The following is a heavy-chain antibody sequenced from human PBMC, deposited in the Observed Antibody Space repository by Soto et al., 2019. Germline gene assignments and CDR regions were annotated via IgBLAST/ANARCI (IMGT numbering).Heavy chain of an antibody. CDR1: GYTFSDYW. J-gene: IGHJ6*02. CDR2: MYPGDSDT. D-gene: IGHD6-6*01. Sequence: GESLKISCKGSGYTFSDYWIGWVRQMPGKGLEWMGIMYPGDSDTRYSPSFQGQVTISADKSISTAYLQWSRLKASDTAMYYCARHRSTSSSGHYYYYVMNVWGQGTTVIVS. V-gene: IGHV5-51*01. CDR3: ARHRSTSSSGHYYYYVMNV.